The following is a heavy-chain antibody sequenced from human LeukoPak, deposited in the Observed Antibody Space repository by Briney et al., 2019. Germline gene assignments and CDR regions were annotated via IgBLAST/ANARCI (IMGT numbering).Heavy chain of an antibody. V-gene: IGHV4-59*01. J-gene: IGHJ6*02. Sequence: SETLSLTCTVSGGSISSYYWSWIRQPPGKGLEWIGYIYYSGSTNYNPSLKSRVTISVDTSKNQFSLKLSSVTAADTAVYYCARWVTTPPRGYYYGMDVWGQGTTVTVSS. CDR3: ARWVTTPPRGYYYGMDV. D-gene: IGHD4-17*01. CDR1: GGSISSYY. CDR2: IYYSGST.